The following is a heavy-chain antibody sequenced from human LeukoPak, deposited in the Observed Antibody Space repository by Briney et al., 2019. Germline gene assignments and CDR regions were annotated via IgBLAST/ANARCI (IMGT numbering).Heavy chain of an antibody. CDR1: GYMFTGYY. Sequence: ASVKVSCKASGYMFTGYYMYWVRQAPGQGLEWMGWINSDSGDTTYAQKFQGRVTMTRDTSISAAYMELSSLRADDTAVYYCARDLVPGTGFNYYYGMDVWGQGSTVTVSS. D-gene: IGHD6-19*01. CDR3: ARDLVPGTGFNYYYGMDV. CDR2: INSDSGDT. V-gene: IGHV1-2*02. J-gene: IGHJ6*02.